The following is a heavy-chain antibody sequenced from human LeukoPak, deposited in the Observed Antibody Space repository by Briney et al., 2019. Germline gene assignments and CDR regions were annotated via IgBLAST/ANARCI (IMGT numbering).Heavy chain of an antibody. V-gene: IGHV3-49*03. CDR2: IRSKAYGGTT. D-gene: IGHD3-3*01. Sequence: PGRSLRLSCTASGFTFGDYAMSWFRQAPGKGLEWVGFIRSKAYGGTTEYAASVKGRFTISRDDSKSIAYLQMNSLKTEDTAVYYCTGSEYDFWSGSGWFDPWGQGTLVTVSS. CDR3: TGSEYDFWSGSGWFDP. J-gene: IGHJ5*02. CDR1: GFTFGDYA.